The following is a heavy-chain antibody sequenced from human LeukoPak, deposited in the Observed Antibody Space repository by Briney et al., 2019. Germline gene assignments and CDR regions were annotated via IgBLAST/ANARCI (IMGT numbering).Heavy chain of an antibody. V-gene: IGHV1-69*13. J-gene: IGHJ3*02. Sequence: GASVKVSFKASGGTFSIYAISWVRQAPGQGLEWMGRIIPIFGIANYAQKFQGRVTITADESTSTAYMELSSLRSEDTAVYYCARDPIRYCSGGSCYAGLAFDIWGQGTMVTVSS. D-gene: IGHD2-15*01. CDR1: GGTFSIYA. CDR3: ARDPIRYCSGGSCYAGLAFDI. CDR2: IIPIFGIA.